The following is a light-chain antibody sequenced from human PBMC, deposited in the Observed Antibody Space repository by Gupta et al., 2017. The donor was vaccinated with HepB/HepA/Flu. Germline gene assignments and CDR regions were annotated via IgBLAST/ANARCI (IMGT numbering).Light chain of an antibody. CDR3: QQYDNVIPWCT. CDR1: QDINNY. V-gene: IGKV1-33*01. CDR2: DAS. J-gene: IGKJ2*02. Sequence: DIQMTQSPSSLSASVGDRVTITCQASQDINNYLNWYQQKPGKAPKLLIYDASHLETGVPSRFSGSGSGTDFTLTISSLQAEDIATYYCQQYDNVIPWCTFGPGTKLELK.